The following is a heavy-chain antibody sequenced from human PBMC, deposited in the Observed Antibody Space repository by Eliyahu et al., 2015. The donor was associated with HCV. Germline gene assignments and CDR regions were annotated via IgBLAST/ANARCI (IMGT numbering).Heavy chain of an antibody. Sequence: EVQVVESGGGLVQPGGSLRLSCAAXGFPLGGYWMDWVRQGPGKGVEWVANIKQDASEKYHVDSVKGRFTIPRDNAKNSLYLQMNSLRAEDTAVYYCARDPFGVGALWGQGTLVTVSS. D-gene: IGHD3-10*01. CDR1: GFPLGGYW. CDR2: IKQDASEK. V-gene: IGHV3-7*01. CDR3: ARDPFGVGAL. J-gene: IGHJ4*02.